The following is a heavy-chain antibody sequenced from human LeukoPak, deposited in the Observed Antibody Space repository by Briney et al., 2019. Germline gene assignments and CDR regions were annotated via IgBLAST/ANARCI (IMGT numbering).Heavy chain of an antibody. V-gene: IGHV4-39*01. CDR2: IYYSGST. CDR3: ARQPWGSYAIDY. CDR1: GGSISSSSYY. D-gene: IGHD1-26*01. J-gene: IGHJ4*02. Sequence: SETLSLTCTVSGGSISSSSYYWGWIRQPPGKGLEWIGSIYYSGSTYYNPSLKSRVTISVDTSKNQFSLKLSSVTAADTAVYYCARQPWGSYAIDYWGQGTLVTVSS.